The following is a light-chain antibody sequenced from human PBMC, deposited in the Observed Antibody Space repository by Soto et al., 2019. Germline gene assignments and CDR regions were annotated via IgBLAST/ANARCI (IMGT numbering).Light chain of an antibody. V-gene: IGKV3-20*01. CDR2: GAS. CDR3: QQYGSSPIT. CDR1: QSVSTN. Sequence: EIVLTQSPGTLSLSPGERATLSCRASQSVSTNLAWYQHKHGQAPRLLIYGASSRATGIPDRFSGSGSGTDFTLTISRLEPEDFAVYYCQQYGSSPITFGQGTRLEIK. J-gene: IGKJ5*01.